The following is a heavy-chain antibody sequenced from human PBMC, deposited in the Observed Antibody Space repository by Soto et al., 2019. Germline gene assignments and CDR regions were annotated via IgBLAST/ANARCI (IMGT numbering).Heavy chain of an antibody. CDR1: GFTFSGYA. D-gene: IGHD3-3*01. J-gene: IGHJ4*02. Sequence: PGGSLRLSCAASGFTFSGYAMSWVRQAPGKGLEWVSTISDSGGSTYSADSVKGRFTVSRDNSKNTLFLQMNSLRAEDTAVYYCAKVGITIHYYFDYWGQGTLVTVSS. CDR3: AKVGITIHYYFDY. V-gene: IGHV3-23*01. CDR2: ISDSGGST.